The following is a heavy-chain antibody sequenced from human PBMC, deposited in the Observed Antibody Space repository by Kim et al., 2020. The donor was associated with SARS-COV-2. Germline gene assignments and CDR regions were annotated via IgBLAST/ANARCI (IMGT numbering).Heavy chain of an antibody. CDR1: GFTFSNAW. Sequence: GGSLRLSCAASGFTFSNAWMSWVRQAPGKGLEWVGRIKSKTDGGTTDYAAPVKGRFTISRDDSKNTLYLQMNSLKTEDTAVYYCTTDHPLRFGELFPHFDYWGQGTLVTVSS. V-gene: IGHV3-15*01. CDR3: TTDHPLRFGELFPHFDY. CDR2: IKSKTDGGTT. J-gene: IGHJ4*02. D-gene: IGHD3-10*01.